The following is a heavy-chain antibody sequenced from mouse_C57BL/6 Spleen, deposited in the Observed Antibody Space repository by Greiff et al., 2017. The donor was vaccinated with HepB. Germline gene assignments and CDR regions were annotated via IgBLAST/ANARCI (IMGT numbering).Heavy chain of an antibody. CDR1: GYTFTDYY. D-gene: IGHD1-1*01. J-gene: IGHJ2*01. CDR2: IYPGSGNT. CDR3: ARHRSGSSYCFDY. V-gene: IGHV1-76*01. Sequence: QVQLKQSGAELVRPGASVKLSCKASGYTFTDYYINWVKQRPGQGLEWIARIYPGSGNTYYNEKFKGKATLTAEKSSSTAYMQLSSLTSEDSAVYFCARHRSGSSYCFDYWGQGTTLTVSS.